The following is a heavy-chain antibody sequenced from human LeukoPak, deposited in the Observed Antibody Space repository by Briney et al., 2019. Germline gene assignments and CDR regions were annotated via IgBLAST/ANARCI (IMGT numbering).Heavy chain of an antibody. Sequence: ASVXXSCXVSGYXLTELSMHWVRQAPGKGLXWXGGXDPEDGETIFAQKFQGRVTMTEDTSTDTAYMELSSLRSEDTAVYYCATDTRGYSYGLPGDFDYWGQGTLVTVSS. D-gene: IGHD5-18*01. V-gene: IGHV1-24*01. CDR2: XDPEDGET. CDR3: ATDTRGYSYGLPGDFDY. J-gene: IGHJ4*02. CDR1: GYXLTELS.